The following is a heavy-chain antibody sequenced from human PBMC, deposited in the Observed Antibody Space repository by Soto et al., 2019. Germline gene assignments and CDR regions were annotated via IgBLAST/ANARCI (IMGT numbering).Heavy chain of an antibody. CDR3: ARHMYCTNGVCYLLPSFYYYYYYMDV. V-gene: IGHV4-39*01. CDR2: IYYSGST. Sequence: PSETLSLTCTVSGGSLSSSSYYWGWIRQPPGKGLEWIGSIYYSGSTYYNPSLKSRVTISVDTSKNQFSLKLSSVTAADTAVYYCARHMYCTNGVCYLLPSFYYYYYYMDVWGKGTTVTVSS. J-gene: IGHJ6*03. D-gene: IGHD2-8*01. CDR1: GGSLSSSSYY.